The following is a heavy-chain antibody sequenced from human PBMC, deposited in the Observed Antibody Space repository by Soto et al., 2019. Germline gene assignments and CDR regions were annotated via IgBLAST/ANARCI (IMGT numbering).Heavy chain of an antibody. Sequence: GGSLRLSCAASGFTFSSYAMSWVRQAPGKGLEWVAAISGSGGSTYYADSVKGRFTISRDNSKNTLYLQMNSLRAEDTAVYYCARDKGYSGWYTVPYYYSGMDVWCPGTTVTVSS. D-gene: IGHD6-19*01. CDR2: ISGSGGST. J-gene: IGHJ6*02. CDR3: ARDKGYSGWYTVPYYYSGMDV. CDR1: GFTFSSYA. V-gene: IGHV3-23*01.